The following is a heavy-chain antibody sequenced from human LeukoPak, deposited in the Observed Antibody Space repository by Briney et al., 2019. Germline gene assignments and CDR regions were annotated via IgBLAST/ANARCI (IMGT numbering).Heavy chain of an antibody. CDR2: IYYSGST. CDR1: GGSINNYY. D-gene: IGHD4-17*01. J-gene: IGHJ1*01. Sequence: SETLSLTCTVSGGSINNYYWSWIRQSPGKGLEWIGYIYYSGSTNYNPSLKSRVTISVDTSKNQFSLKLSSVTAADTAVYYCARVNAHGDYLGYFQHWGQGTLVTVSS. V-gene: IGHV4-59*08. CDR3: ARVNAHGDYLGYFQH.